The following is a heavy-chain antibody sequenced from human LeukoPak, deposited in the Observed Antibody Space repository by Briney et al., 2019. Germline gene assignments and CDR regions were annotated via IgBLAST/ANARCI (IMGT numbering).Heavy chain of an antibody. CDR1: GGSISSGSYY. CDR3: ASGWTDAFDI. J-gene: IGHJ3*02. V-gene: IGHV4-61*02. Sequence: SETLSLTCTVSGGSISSGSYYWSWIRQPAGKGLEWIGRIYTSGSTNYNPSLKSRVTISVDTSKNQFSLKLSSVTAADTAVYYCASGWTDAFDIWGQGTMVTVFS. D-gene: IGHD6-19*01. CDR2: IYTSGST.